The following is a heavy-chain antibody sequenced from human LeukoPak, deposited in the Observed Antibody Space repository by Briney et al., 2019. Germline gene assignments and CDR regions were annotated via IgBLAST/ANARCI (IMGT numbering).Heavy chain of an antibody. CDR2: IYPGDSDT. CDR1: GYSFTSYW. D-gene: IGHD3-10*01. Sequence: GESLKISCKGSGYSFTSYWIGWVRQMPGKGLEWMGIIYPGDSDTRYSPSFQGQVTISADKSISTAYLQWSSLKASDTAMYYCARVYGYYGSGGYYYYMDVWGKGTTVTISS. V-gene: IGHV5-51*01. CDR3: ARVYGYYGSGGYYYYMDV. J-gene: IGHJ6*03.